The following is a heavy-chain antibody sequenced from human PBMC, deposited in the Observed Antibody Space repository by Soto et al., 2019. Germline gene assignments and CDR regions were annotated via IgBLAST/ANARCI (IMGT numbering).Heavy chain of an antibody. CDR1: GFTFSSYA. J-gene: IGHJ4*02. Sequence: EVQLLESGGGLVQPGGSLRLSCAASGFTFSSYAMSWVRQAPGKGLEWVSAISGRGGSTYYADSVKGRFTISRDNSKNTLYLQMNSLLADDTAVYYCAKDRGVRLERFLCYDHWCQGTLVTVSS. CDR3: AKDRGVRLERFLCYDH. V-gene: IGHV3-23*01. CDR2: ISGRGGST. D-gene: IGHD1-1*01.